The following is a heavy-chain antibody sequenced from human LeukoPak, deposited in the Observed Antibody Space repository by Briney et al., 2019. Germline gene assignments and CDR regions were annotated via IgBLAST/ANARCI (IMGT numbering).Heavy chain of an antibody. CDR1: GGSFSGYY. J-gene: IGHJ3*02. V-gene: IGHV4-34*01. D-gene: IGHD6-13*01. Sequence: SETLSLTCAVYGGSFSGYYWSWIRQPPGKGLEWIGEINHSGSTNYNPSLKSRVTISVDTSKNQFSLKLSSVTAADTAVYYCARVPSGWYPAFDIWGQGTMVTVSS. CDR2: INHSGST. CDR3: ARVPSGWYPAFDI.